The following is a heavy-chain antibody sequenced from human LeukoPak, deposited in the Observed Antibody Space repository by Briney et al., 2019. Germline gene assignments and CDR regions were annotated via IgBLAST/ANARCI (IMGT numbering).Heavy chain of an antibody. D-gene: IGHD3-10*01. CDR2: IYYSGST. J-gene: IGHJ4*02. CDR1: GGSISSGGYY. Sequence: SETLSLTCTVSGGSISSGGYYWSWIRQHPGKGLEWIGYIYYSGSTYYNPSLKSRVTISVDTSKNQFSLKLSSVTAADTAVYYCARDTGSCRSYYFDYWGQGTLVTVSS. V-gene: IGHV4-31*03. CDR3: ARDTGSCRSYYFDY.